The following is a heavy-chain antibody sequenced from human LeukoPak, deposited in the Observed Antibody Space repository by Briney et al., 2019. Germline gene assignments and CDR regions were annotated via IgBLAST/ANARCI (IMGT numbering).Heavy chain of an antibody. CDR1: GFTFSSYS. CDR3: ARGLPAYYYDSSGYPRDAFDI. J-gene: IGHJ3*02. CDR2: ISSSSSYI. D-gene: IGHD3-22*01. Sequence: PGGSLRLSCAASGFTFSSYSMNWVRQAPGKGLEWVSSISSSSSYIYYADSVKGRFTISRDNAKNSLYLQMNSLRAEDTAVYYCARGLPAYYYDSSGYPRDAFDIWGQGTMVTVSS. V-gene: IGHV3-21*01.